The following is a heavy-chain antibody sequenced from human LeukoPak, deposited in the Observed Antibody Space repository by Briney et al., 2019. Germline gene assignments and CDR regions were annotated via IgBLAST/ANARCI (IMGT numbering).Heavy chain of an antibody. D-gene: IGHD6-13*01. CDR2: MNPNSGNT. CDR1: GYTFTSYD. Sequence: GASVKVSCKASGYTFTSYDINWVRQATGQALEWMGWMNPNSGNTGYAQKFQGRVTMTRNTSISTTYMELSSLRSEDTAVYYRARGRSSSWYNWLDPWGQGTRVTVSS. J-gene: IGHJ5*02. V-gene: IGHV1-8*01. CDR3: ARGRSSSWYNWLDP.